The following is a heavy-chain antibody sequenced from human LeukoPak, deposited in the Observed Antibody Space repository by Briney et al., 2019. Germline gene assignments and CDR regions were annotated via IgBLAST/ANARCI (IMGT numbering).Heavy chain of an antibody. CDR2: IYHSGST. J-gene: IGHJ4*02. V-gene: IGHV4-30-2*01. CDR1: GGSISSGGYY. Sequence: PSETLSLTCTVSGGSISSGGYYWSWIRQPPGKGLEWIGYIYHSGSTYYNPSLKSRVTISVDRSKNQFSLKLSSVTAADTAVYYCARDYYGSGRGMVAAGYWGQGTLVTVSS. D-gene: IGHD3-10*01. CDR3: ARDYYGSGRGMVAAGY.